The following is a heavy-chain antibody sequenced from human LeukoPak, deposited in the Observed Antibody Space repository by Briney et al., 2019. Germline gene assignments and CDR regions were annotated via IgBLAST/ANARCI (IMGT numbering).Heavy chain of an antibody. V-gene: IGHV1-2*02. CDR1: GYTFTGYY. CDR3: ARVPAVAGTREDFDY. J-gene: IGHJ4*02. Sequence: ASVKVSCKASGYTFTGYYMHWVRQAPGHGLGWMGWINPNSGGTNYAQKFQGRVTMTRDTSISTAYMELSRLRSDDTAVYYCARVPAVAGTREDFDYWGQGTLVTVSS. CDR2: INPNSGGT. D-gene: IGHD6-19*01.